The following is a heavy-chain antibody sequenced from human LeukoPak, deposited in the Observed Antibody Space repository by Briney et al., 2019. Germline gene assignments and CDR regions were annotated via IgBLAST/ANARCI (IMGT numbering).Heavy chain of an antibody. V-gene: IGHV4-34*01. J-gene: IGHJ4*02. CDR3: ARPRYGSGSLDS. Sequence: PSETLSLTCAVYGDSFSGHYWTWLRQPPGRGLEWIGEINHSGSTTSNPSLNNRVTISVDTSKNQFSLKLTSATAADTAVYYCARPRYGSGSLDSWGQGTLVTVSS. D-gene: IGHD3-10*01. CDR1: GDSFSGHY. CDR2: INHSGST.